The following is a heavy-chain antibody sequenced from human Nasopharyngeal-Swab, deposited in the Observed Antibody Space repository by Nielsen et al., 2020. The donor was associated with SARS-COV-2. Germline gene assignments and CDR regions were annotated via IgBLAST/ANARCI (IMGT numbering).Heavy chain of an antibody. V-gene: IGHV3-72*01. Sequence: GGSLRLSCAASGFTLSEHYMDWVRQAPGEGLEWVGRSRNEAHSFTTEYAASVKGRFTISRDDSENSLYLQMNSLKIEDTAVYYCVRADISGYFDYWGQGTLVTVSS. J-gene: IGHJ4*02. D-gene: IGHD3-22*01. CDR3: VRADISGYFDY. CDR1: GFTLSEHY. CDR2: SRNEAHSFTT.